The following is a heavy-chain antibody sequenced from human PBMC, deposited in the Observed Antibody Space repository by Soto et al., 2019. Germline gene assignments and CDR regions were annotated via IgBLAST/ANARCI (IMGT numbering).Heavy chain of an antibody. D-gene: IGHD3-10*01. J-gene: IGHJ4*02. CDR1: GDSVSSNNVA. CDR2: TYYRSKWYN. V-gene: IGHV6-1*01. Sequence: SQTLSLTCDISGDSVSSNNVAWNWIRQSPSRGLEWLGRTYYRSKWYNDYAISVKSRIIVNPDTSKNRFSLQLNSVTTEDTAMYYCARQYYYGSGTYYNPYFGYWGQGTMVTVSS. CDR3: ARQYYYGSGTYYNPYFGY.